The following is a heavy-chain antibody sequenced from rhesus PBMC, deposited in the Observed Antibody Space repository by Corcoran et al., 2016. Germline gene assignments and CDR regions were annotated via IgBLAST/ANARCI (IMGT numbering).Heavy chain of an antibody. J-gene: IGHJ4*01. CDR1: GFPLTTSRMG. CDR3: AREPWIQLQSEYFDY. Sequence: QVTLKESGPALVKPTPTLTLTCTFSGFPLTTSRMGVGWIRQPPGRDLEWLALIYWDDDKRYSTSLKSRITISKDTSKNQVVLTMTNMDPVDTATYYCAREPWIQLQSEYFDYWGQGVLVTVSS. CDR2: IYWDDDK. V-gene: IGHV2-174*01. D-gene: IGHD5-12*01.